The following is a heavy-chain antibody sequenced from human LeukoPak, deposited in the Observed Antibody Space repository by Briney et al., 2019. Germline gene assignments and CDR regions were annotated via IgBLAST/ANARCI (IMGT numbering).Heavy chain of an antibody. J-gene: IGHJ6*02. V-gene: IGHV4-59*08. CDR1: GGSISSYY. CDR3: ARRSHSGSYLGPLHYYYYHGMDV. CDR2: IYYSGST. D-gene: IGHD1-26*01. Sequence: KPSETLSLTCTVSGGSISSYYWSWIRQPPGKGLEWIGYIYYSGSTNYNPSLKSRVTISVDTSKNQFSLKLSSVTAADTAVYYCARRSHSGSYLGPLHYYYYHGMDVWGQGTTVTVSS.